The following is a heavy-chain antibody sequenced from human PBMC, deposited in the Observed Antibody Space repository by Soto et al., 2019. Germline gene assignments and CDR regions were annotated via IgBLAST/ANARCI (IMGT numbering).Heavy chain of an antibody. J-gene: IGHJ4*02. Sequence: DVQLLESGGGLVQPGGSLRLSCAGSGFTLSRYATSWVRQAPGKGLEWISGLGTADHNIFYADSVRGRFTISRDNSKNTFYLQMNSLRAEDTAVYYCAKTLGEYLYFFDHWGQGIQVTVSS. CDR1: GFTLSRYA. CDR3: AKTLGEYLYFFDH. CDR2: LGTADHNI. D-gene: IGHD3-10*01. V-gene: IGHV3-23*01.